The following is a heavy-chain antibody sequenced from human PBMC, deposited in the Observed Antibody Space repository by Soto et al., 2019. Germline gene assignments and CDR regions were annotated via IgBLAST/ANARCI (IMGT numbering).Heavy chain of an antibody. Sequence: QVQLQESGPGLVKPSQTLSLTCTVSGASISSGSHYWSWIRQHPGKGLEWIGHIFYSGRTYYNPSLRSRVTISGDTSKNQFSLKLSSVTAADTAVYYCVRAAAGGRYYYYGMDVWGQGTTVTVSS. CDR1: GASISSGSHY. CDR2: IFYSGRT. D-gene: IGHD6-13*01. V-gene: IGHV4-31*03. CDR3: VRAAAGGRYYYYGMDV. J-gene: IGHJ6*02.